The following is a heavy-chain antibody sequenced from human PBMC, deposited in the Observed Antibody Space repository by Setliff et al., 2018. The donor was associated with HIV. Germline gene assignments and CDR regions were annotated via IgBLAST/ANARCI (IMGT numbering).Heavy chain of an antibody. Sequence: SETLSLTCAVYGGSFSNYYWSWIRQPPGKGLEWIGEINHSGNTYYNPSLKSRVTISVDTSKNLFSLKVNSVTAADTAVYYCARHDITLVRGLVWGQGTTVTVSS. CDR1: GGSFSNYY. D-gene: IGHD3-10*01. V-gene: IGHV4-34*01. CDR3: ARHDITLVRGLV. CDR2: INHSGNT. J-gene: IGHJ6*02.